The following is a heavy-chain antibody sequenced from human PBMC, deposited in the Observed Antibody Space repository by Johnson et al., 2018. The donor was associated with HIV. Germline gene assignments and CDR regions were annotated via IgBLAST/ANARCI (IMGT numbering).Heavy chain of an antibody. CDR2: ISYDGSNK. V-gene: IGHV3-30*04. Sequence: QVQLVESGGGLVQPGGSLRLSCAASGFTFSSYEMNWVRQAPGKGLEWVAIISYDGSNKYYADSVKGRFTMSRDNSKNTIYLQTNSLRREETAVYYCARGKAWIQSWDDAFDIWGQGTMVTVSS. J-gene: IGHJ3*02. CDR1: GFTFSSYE. D-gene: IGHD5-18*01. CDR3: ARGKAWIQSWDDAFDI.